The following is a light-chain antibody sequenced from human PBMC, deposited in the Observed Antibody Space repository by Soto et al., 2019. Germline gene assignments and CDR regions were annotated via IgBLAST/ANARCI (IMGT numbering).Light chain of an antibody. CDR3: SSYTSSTLLV. Sequence: QSALTQPPSVSGSPGQSVTISCTGTSSDVGSYNRVSWYQQPPGTAPKLMIYEVSNRPSGVPDRFSGSKSGNTASLTISGLQAEDEADYYCSSYTSSTLLVFGTGTKVTVL. CDR2: EVS. V-gene: IGLV2-18*02. CDR1: SSDVGSYNR. J-gene: IGLJ1*01.